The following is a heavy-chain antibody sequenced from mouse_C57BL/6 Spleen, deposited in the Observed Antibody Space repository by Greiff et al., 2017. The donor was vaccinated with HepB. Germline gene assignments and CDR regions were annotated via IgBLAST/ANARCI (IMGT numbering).Heavy chain of an antibody. CDR3: ARGYGSSPAWFAY. V-gene: IGHV1-82*01. CDR2: IYPGDGDT. Sequence: VQLQQSGPELVKPGASVKISCKASGYAFSSSWMNWVKQRPGKGLEWIGRIYPGDGDTNYNGKFKGKATLTADKSSSTAYMQLSSLTSEDSAVYFCARGYGSSPAWFAYWGQGTLVTVSA. CDR1: GYAFSSSW. D-gene: IGHD1-1*01. J-gene: IGHJ3*01.